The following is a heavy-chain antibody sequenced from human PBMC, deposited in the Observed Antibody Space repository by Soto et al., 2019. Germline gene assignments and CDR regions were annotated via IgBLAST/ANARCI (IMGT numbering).Heavy chain of an antibody. V-gene: IGHV1-3*01. CDR3: ARDGIRHLDYYGMDV. J-gene: IGHJ6*02. CDR1: GYTFTSYA. CDR2: INAGNGNT. Sequence: VASVKVSCKASGYTFTSYAMHWVRQAPGQRLEWMGWINAGNGNTKYSQKFQGRVTITRDTSASTAYMELSSLRSEDTAVYYCARDGIRHLDYYGMDVWGQGTTVTVSS. D-gene: IGHD1-1*01.